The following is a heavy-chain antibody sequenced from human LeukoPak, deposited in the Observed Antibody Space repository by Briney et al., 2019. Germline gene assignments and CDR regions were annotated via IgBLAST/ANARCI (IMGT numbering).Heavy chain of an antibody. CDR3: ARGPIVVVPAAPFDY. CDR2: IIPIFGTA. V-gene: IGHV1-69*13. D-gene: IGHD2-2*01. CDR1: GGTFSSYA. Sequence: SVKVSCKASGGTFSSYAISWVRQAPGQGLEWMGGIIPIFGTANYAQKFQGRVTITANESTSTAYMELSSLRSEDTAVYYCARGPIVVVPAAPFDYWGQGTLVTVSS. J-gene: IGHJ4*02.